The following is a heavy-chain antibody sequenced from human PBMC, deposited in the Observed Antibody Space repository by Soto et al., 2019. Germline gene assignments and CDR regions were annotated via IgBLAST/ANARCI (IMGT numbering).Heavy chain of an antibody. Sequence: QVQLVQSGAEVKKPGSSVKVSCKASGGTFSSYTISWVRQAPGQGLEWMGRIIPILSTANYAQKFQGRVTXXADKSTSTAYMELSSLRSEDTAVYYCARQYSSSWEPNPFDYWGQGTLVTVSS. CDR2: IIPILSTA. CDR1: GGTFSSYT. CDR3: ARQYSSSWEPNPFDY. D-gene: IGHD6-13*01. V-gene: IGHV1-69*08. J-gene: IGHJ4*02.